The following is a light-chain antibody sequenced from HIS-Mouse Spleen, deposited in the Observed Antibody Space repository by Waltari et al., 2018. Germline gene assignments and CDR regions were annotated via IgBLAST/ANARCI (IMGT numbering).Light chain of an antibody. CDR2: GAS. J-gene: IGKJ4*01. V-gene: IGKV3D-15*03. Sequence: EIVMTQSPATLSVSPGERATLSCRASQSVSSNLAWYQQKPGQAPRLLIYGASIRATGIPARSSGSGSGTEFTLTISILQSEDFAVYYCQQYNNWPPLTFGGGTKVEIK. CDR3: QQYNNWPPLT. CDR1: QSVSSN.